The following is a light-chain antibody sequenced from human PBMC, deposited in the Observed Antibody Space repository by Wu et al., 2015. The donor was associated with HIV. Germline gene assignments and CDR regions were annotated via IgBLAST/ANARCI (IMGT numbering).Light chain of an antibody. J-gene: IGKJ1*01. Sequence: AIQMTQSPSSLSASVGDRVTITCRASQGINNDLSWYQQKPGKAPKLLIYGAFKVQSGVPSRFSGSGTGTDFTLAISSLQPDDFATYYCLQDNTYPWTFGQGTRVEIK. CDR2: GAF. V-gene: IGKV1-6*01. CDR1: QGINND. CDR3: LQDNTYPWT.